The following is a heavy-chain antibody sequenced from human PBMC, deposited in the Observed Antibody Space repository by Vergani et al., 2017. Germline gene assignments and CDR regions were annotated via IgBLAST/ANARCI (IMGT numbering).Heavy chain of an antibody. V-gene: IGHV3-21*01. CDR3: ARDLGYGRGDFDY. Sequence: EVQLVESGGGLVKPGGSLRLSCAASGFTFSSYSMNWVRQAPGKGLEWVSSISSSSSYIYYADSVKGRFTISRDNAKNSLYLQMNSLRAEDTAVYYCARDLGYGRGDFDYWGQGTLVTVSS. D-gene: IGHD3-10*02. CDR1: GFTFSSYS. CDR2: ISSSSSYI. J-gene: IGHJ4*02.